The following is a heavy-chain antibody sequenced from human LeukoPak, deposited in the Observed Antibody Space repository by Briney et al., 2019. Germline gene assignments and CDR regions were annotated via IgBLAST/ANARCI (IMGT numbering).Heavy chain of an antibody. CDR2: LFYSGST. D-gene: IGHD1-26*01. V-gene: IGHV4-61*01. J-gene: IGHJ4*02. Sequence: SETLSLTCTVSGGSVSSNSYYWSWTRQPPGKGLECIGYLFYSGSTHYNPPLNTRATISVHTSKDQFSLKLNSVTAADTAVYYCARVRTGSYYTEYWGQGTLVTVSS. CDR1: GGSVSSNSYY. CDR3: ARVRTGSYYTEY.